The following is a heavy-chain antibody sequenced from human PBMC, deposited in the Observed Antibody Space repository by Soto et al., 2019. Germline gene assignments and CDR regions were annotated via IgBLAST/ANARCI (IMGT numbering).Heavy chain of an antibody. V-gene: IGHV4-31*03. J-gene: IGHJ4*02. D-gene: IGHD3-10*01. CDR3: ARGVTMVRGVIHTPYFDY. Sequence: QVQLQESGPGLVKPSQTLSLTCTVSGGSISSGGYYWSWIRQHPGKGPEWIGYIYYSGSTYYNPSLTSRVTISVDTSKNQFSLKLSSVTAADTAVYYCARGVTMVRGVIHTPYFDYWGQGTLVTVSS. CDR2: IYYSGST. CDR1: GGSISSGGYY.